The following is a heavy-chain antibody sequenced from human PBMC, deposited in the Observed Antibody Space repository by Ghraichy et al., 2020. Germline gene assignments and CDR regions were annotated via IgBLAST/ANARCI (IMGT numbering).Heavy chain of an antibody. J-gene: IGHJ4*02. CDR2: IGSSGSNT. D-gene: IGHD3-22*01. CDR1: GFSFSTHA. V-gene: IGHV3-23*01. CDR3: AIVGGGQYYYAFDY. Sequence: GGSLRLSCAVSGFSFSTHAMSWVRQAPGKGLEWVSTIGSSGSNTYYADSVKGRFTISRDNSKNTLYLQMNSLRAEDTALYYCAIVGGGQYYYAFDYWGQGTLVTVSS.